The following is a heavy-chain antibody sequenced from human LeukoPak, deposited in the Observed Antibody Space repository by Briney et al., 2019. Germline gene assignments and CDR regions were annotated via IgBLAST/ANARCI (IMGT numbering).Heavy chain of an antibody. Sequence: ASVNVSCKASGYTFTSYYMHWVRRAPGQGLEWMGGFDPEDGETIYAQKFQGRITMTTDTSTSRADMELRSLRSDDTAVYYCARVHAYCGTSTTSCLDYWGQGTLVTVSS. CDR3: ARVHAYCGTSTTSCLDY. D-gene: IGHD1-7*01. V-gene: IGHV1-46*01. CDR1: GYTFTSYY. J-gene: IGHJ4*02. CDR2: FDPEDGET.